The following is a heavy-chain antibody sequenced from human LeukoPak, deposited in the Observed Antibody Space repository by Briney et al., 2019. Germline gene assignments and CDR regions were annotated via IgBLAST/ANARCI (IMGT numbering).Heavy chain of an antibody. CDR1: GYTFSNYD. CDR3: ARAGYCGDAGCRGGSAFDV. V-gene: IGHV1-18*01. D-gene: IGHD2-21*01. CDR2: IGAYNGDT. J-gene: IGHJ3*01. Sequence: GASVKVSCKTSGYTFSNYDIYWVRQAPGQGLECMGWIGAYNGDTRYAQILQGRFTVTTDTSTSTAYMELRSLTYDDTAVYYCARAGYCGDAGCRGGSAFDVWGQGTMVTVSS.